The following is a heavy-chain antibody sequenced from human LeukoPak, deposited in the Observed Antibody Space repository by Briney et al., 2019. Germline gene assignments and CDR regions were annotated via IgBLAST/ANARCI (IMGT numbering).Heavy chain of an antibody. CDR2: IYYSGST. Sequence: SETLSHTCTVSGGSISSYYWSWIRQPPGKGLEWIGYIYYSGSTNYNPSLKSRVTISVDTSKNQFSLKLSSVTAADTAVYYCARVSSGATTVDYWGQGTLVTVSS. CDR3: ARVSSGATTVDY. D-gene: IGHD1-26*01. V-gene: IGHV4-59*01. CDR1: GGSISSYY. J-gene: IGHJ4*02.